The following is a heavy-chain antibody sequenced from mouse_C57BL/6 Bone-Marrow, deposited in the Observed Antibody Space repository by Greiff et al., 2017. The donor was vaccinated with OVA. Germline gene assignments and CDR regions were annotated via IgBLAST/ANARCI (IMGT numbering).Heavy chain of an antibody. CDR1: GYTFTSYW. V-gene: IGHV1-74*01. D-gene: IGHD1-1*01. J-gene: IGHJ1*03. CDR2: IHPSDSDT. CDR3: AIGDITTVPSLYWYFDV. Sequence: QVQLQQPGAELVKPGASVKVSCKASGYTFTSYWMHWVKQRPGQGLEWIGRIHPSDSDTNYNQKFKGKATLTVDKSSSTAYMQLSSLTSDDSAVYYCAIGDITTVPSLYWYFDVWGTGTTVTVSS.